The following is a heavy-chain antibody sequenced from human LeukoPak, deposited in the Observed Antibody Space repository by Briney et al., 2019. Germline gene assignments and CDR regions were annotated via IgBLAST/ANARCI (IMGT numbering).Heavy chain of an antibody. V-gene: IGHV4-34*01. J-gene: IGHJ6*02. CDR2: INHSGST. Sequence: SGTLSLTCGVYGGSFSGYHWTWIRQPPGKGLEWIGEINHSGSTNYNPSLKSRVTFSEDTSKNQFSLRVSSVTAADTAVYYCARGLGSGSAYAMDVWGQGTTVTVSS. CDR1: GGSFSGYH. CDR3: ARGLGSGSAYAMDV. D-gene: IGHD3-10*01.